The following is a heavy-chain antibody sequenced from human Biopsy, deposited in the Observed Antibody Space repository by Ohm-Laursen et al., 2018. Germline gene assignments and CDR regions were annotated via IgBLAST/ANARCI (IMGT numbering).Heavy chain of an antibody. D-gene: IGHD3-16*01. J-gene: IGHJ4*02. CDR1: GYTFTDYR. Sequence: ASSVKVSCKASGYTFTDYRLYWVRQAPGQGLDLMGWIDPNTGDTDYPQKFQGRVTMTSDTSIDTAYVELSSLTSGDTAVYYCALGEPFDYWGQGTLVTVSS. CDR2: IDPNTGDT. V-gene: IGHV1-2*02. CDR3: ALGEPFDY.